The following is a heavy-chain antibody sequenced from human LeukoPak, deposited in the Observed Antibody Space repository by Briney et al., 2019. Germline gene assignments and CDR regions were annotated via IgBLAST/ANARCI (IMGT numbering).Heavy chain of an antibody. J-gene: IGHJ4*02. D-gene: IGHD6-19*01. CDR3: AKMVHTEQWLVPFDY. CDR2: ISGSGGST. CDR1: GFTFSNFA. V-gene: IGHV3-23*01. Sequence: SGGSLRLSCAASGFTFSNFAMNWVRQAPGKGLEWVSTISGSGGSTYYADSVKGRFTISRDNSKNTLYLQMNSLRAEDTAVYYCAKMVHTEQWLVPFDYWGQGTLVTASS.